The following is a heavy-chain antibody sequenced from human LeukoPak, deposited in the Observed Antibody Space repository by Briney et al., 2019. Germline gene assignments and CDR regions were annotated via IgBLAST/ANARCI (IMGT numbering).Heavy chain of an antibody. CDR1: GYTFTSYD. V-gene: IGHV1-8*01. J-gene: IGHJ4*02. D-gene: IGHD6-13*01. Sequence: ASVEVSCKASGYTFTSYDINWVRQATGQGLEWMGWMNPNSGNTGYAQKFQGRVTMTRNTSISTAYMELSSLRSEDTAVYYCARGMGSWDPFDYWGQGTLVTVSS. CDR3: ARGMGSWDPFDY. CDR2: MNPNSGNT.